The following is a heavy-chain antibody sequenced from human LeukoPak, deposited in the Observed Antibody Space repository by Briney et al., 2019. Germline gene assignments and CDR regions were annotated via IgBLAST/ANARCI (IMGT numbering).Heavy chain of an antibody. Sequence: PSQTLSLTCTVSGGSISSGGYYWRWIRQHPGKGLEWIGYIYYSGSTYYNPSLKSRVTISVDTSKNQFSLKLSSVTAADTAVYYCARARTSSTSLSDAFDIWGQGTMVTVSS. V-gene: IGHV4-31*03. D-gene: IGHD2-2*01. CDR1: GGSISSGGYY. CDR2: IYYSGST. CDR3: ARARTSSTSLSDAFDI. J-gene: IGHJ3*02.